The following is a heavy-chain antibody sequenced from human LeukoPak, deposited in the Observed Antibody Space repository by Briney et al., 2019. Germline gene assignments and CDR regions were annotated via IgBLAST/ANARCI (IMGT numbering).Heavy chain of an antibody. D-gene: IGHD3-10*01. Sequence: PGGSLRLSCEASGFTFSSYGMHWVRQASGKGLEWAAVISYDGTVTYYADSVKGRFTIYRDDSRNALYLQMNSLTPEDAAVYYCTKEGPASGSSFSGWFDPWGQGTLVTVSS. V-gene: IGHV3-30*18. CDR1: GFTFSSYG. CDR3: TKEGPASGSSFSGWFDP. J-gene: IGHJ5*02. CDR2: ISYDGTVT.